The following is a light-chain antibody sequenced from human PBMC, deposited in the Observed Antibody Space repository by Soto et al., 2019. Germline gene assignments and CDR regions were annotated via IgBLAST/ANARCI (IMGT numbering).Light chain of an antibody. V-gene: IGKV4-1*01. CDR3: QQYYSTPWT. J-gene: IGKJ1*01. CDR1: QSVLYSSNNKNY. Sequence: DIVMTQSPDSLAVSLGERATINCKSSQSVLYSSNNKNYLAWYQRKPGQPPKLLIYWASTRESGVPDRFSGSGSGTDFTLTISSLQAEDVAVYYCQQYYSTPWTVGQGTKVDIK. CDR2: WAS.